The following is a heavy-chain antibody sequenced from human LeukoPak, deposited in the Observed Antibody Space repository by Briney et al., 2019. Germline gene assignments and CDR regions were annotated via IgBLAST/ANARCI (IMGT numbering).Heavy chain of an antibody. CDR3: ARSQRGHSYGYEYYFDY. J-gene: IGHJ4*02. D-gene: IGHD5-18*01. Sequence: SETLSLTCSVSGSSSSSTSYYWGWIRQPPGKGLEWIGNIYYSGSTYYNPSLKSRVTISVDTSKNQFSLKLSSVTAADTAVYYCARSQRGHSYGYEYYFDYWGQGTLVTVSS. CDR2: IYYSGST. V-gene: IGHV4-39*07. CDR1: GSSSSSTSYY.